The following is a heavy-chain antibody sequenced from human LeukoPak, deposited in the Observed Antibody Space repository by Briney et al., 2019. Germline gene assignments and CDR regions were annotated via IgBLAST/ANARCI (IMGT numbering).Heavy chain of an antibody. V-gene: IGHV5-51*01. J-gene: IGHJ3*02. Sequence: GESLKISCKGSGYSFTSYWIGWVRQMPGKGLEWMGIIYPGDSDTRYSPSFQGQVTISADKSISTAYLQWSSLKASDTAMYYCARQPRYGSSEVWRAFDIWGQGTMVTVSS. CDR3: ARQPRYGSSEVWRAFDI. D-gene: IGHD6-6*01. CDR2: IYPGDSDT. CDR1: GYSFTSYW.